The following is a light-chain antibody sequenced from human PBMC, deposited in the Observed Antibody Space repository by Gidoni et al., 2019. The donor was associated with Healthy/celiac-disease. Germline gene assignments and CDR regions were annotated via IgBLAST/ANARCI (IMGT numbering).Light chain of an antibody. V-gene: IGKV3-11*01. CDR1: QSVSSY. CDR2: DAS. CDR3: QQRSNWPLT. Sequence: ELVLTQSPATLSLSPGERATLSCRASQSVSSYLAWYRQKPGQAPRLLIYDASNRATGIPARFSGSGSGTDFTLTISSLEPEDFAVYYCQQRSNWPLTFGGXTKVEIK. J-gene: IGKJ4*01.